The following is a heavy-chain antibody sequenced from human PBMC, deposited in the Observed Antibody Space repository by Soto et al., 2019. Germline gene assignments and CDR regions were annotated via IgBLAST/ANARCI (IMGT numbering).Heavy chain of an antibody. J-gene: IGHJ4*02. D-gene: IGHD1-1*01. V-gene: IGHV5-51*01. CDR3: ARLPGIVAPGTVFLDN. CDR1: GYRFTSSW. Sequence: GESLKISCKASGYRFTSSWIGWVRQMPGKGLEWMGIIYPGDSDTRYRPSFQGQVAISADKSSSTAYLQRNSLQASDTAMYYCARLPGIVAPGTVFLDNWGQGTMVTVSS. CDR2: IYPGDSDT.